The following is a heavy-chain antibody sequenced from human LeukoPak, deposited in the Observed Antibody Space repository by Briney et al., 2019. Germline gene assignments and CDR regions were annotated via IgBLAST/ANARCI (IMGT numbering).Heavy chain of an antibody. CDR2: INPNNGGT. D-gene: IGHD2-2*01. CDR1: GYTFTDYY. V-gene: IGHV1-2*06. CDR3: ATPFSGYCSSTSCLTD. J-gene: IGHJ4*02. Sequence: GASVKVSCKASGYTFTDYYMHWVRQAPGQGLEWMGRINPNNGGTNHAQKFQGRVTMTRDMSISTAYMELSRLRSDDTAVYYCATPFSGYCSSTSCLTDWGQGTLVTVSS.